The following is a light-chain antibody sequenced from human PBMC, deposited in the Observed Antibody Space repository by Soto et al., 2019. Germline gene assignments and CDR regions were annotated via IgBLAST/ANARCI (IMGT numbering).Light chain of an antibody. CDR3: QQSYSTPTWT. J-gene: IGKJ1*01. Sequence: DIQMTQSPSTLSGSVGDRVTITCRASQTISSWLAWYQQKPGKAPKLLIYSTSSLQSGVPSRFSGSGSGTDFTLTISSLQPEDFETYYCQQSYSTPTWTFGQGTKVDIK. V-gene: IGKV1-39*01. CDR2: STS. CDR1: QTISSW.